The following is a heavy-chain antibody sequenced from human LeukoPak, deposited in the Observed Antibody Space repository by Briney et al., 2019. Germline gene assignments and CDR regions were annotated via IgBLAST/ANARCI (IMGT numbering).Heavy chain of an antibody. CDR3: ARVITMTGPSGYALDA. V-gene: IGHV1-69*05. J-gene: IGHJ5*02. CDR1: GGTFSSYA. CDR2: IIPIFGTA. Sequence: SVKVSCKASGGTFSSYAISWVRQAPGRGLEWMGRIIPIFGTANYAQKFQGRVTITTDESTSTACMELSSLRSEDTAVYYCARVITMTGPSGYALDAWGQGTLVTVSS. D-gene: IGHD3-22*01.